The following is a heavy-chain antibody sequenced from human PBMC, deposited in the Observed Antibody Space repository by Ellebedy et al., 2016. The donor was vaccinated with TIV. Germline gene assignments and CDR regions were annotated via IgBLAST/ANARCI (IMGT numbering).Heavy chain of an antibody. D-gene: IGHD1-1*01. Sequence: MPSETLSLTCTVSGASIRGYYWRWIRQSPGEGLEWLGHVYHDGSTKYNPSPNSRSTMSMDTSKNQFSLTLTSVTAADTAVYYCAREDDNGNNPRWGQGTLVTVSS. J-gene: IGHJ1*01. V-gene: IGHV4-59*01. CDR3: AREDDNGNNPR. CDR2: VYHDGST. CDR1: GASIRGYY.